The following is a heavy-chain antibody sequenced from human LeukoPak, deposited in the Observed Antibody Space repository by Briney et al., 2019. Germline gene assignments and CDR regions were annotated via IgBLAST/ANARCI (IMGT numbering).Heavy chain of an antibody. J-gene: IGHJ1*01. V-gene: IGHV7-4-1*02. CDR1: GYTFTSYA. Sequence: ASVKVSCKASGYTFTSYAMIWVRQAPGQGLELMGWINTNTGNPTYAQGFTGRFVFSLDTSVSTAYLQISSLKAEDTAVYYCARDYSLTLGTTTYFQHWGQGTLVTVSS. D-gene: IGHD1-1*01. CDR2: INTNTGNP. CDR3: ARDYSLTLGTTTYFQH.